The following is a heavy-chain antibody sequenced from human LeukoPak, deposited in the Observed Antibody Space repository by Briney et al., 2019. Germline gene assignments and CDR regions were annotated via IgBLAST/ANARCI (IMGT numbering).Heavy chain of an antibody. J-gene: IGHJ3*01. CDR3: ATGLTPNTFDV. CDR2: MNPKSGDP. CDR1: GYSPSDYN. V-gene: IGHV1-8*02. D-gene: IGHD2-21*02. Sequence: ASVKVSCKASGYSPSDYNIDWVRQATGQGLEWMGSMNPKSGDPVYAQKFQGRVTMTRGTSTDTVDMELSSLRSEDTAVYYCATGLTPNTFDVWGQGTMVTVSS.